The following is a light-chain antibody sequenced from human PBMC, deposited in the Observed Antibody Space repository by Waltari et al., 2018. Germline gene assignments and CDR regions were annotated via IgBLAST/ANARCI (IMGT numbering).Light chain of an antibody. V-gene: IGKV3-11*01. Sequence: EIVLTQSPATLSLCPGDTATLSCRASQSVGNYLAWYQQKPGQAPRLLIYDASNRATGIPARFRGSGSGTDFTLTISSLEAEDFAVYYCQQRSNWTPHTFGQGARLEIK. J-gene: IGKJ2*01. CDR3: QQRSNWTPHT. CDR1: QSVGNY. CDR2: DAS.